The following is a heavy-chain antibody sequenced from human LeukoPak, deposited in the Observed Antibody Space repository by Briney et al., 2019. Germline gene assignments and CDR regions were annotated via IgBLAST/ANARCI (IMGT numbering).Heavy chain of an antibody. Sequence: ASVKVSCKASGYTFTGYYMHWVRHAPGQGLEWIGIINPSGGSTSYAQMFQGRVTMTRDTSTSTVYMELSSLRSEDTAVYYCARENCSGGSCYGVDYWGQGTLVTVSS. V-gene: IGHV1-46*01. J-gene: IGHJ4*02. D-gene: IGHD2-15*01. CDR2: INPSGGST. CDR1: GYTFTGYY. CDR3: ARENCSGGSCYGVDY.